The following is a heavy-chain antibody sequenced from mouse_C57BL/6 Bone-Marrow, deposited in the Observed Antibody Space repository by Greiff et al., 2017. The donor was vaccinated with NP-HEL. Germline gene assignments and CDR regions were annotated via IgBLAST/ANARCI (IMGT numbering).Heavy chain of an antibody. Sequence: DVKLVESGGGLVKPGGSLKLSCAASGFTFSSYAMSWVRQTPEKRLEWVATISDGGSYTYYPDNVKGRFTISRDNAKNNLYLQMSQLKSEDTAMYYCARDSNYGNYWFAYWGQGTLVTVSA. D-gene: IGHD2-1*01. V-gene: IGHV5-4*01. CDR3: ARDSNYGNYWFAY. J-gene: IGHJ3*01. CDR1: GFTFSSYA. CDR2: ISDGGSYT.